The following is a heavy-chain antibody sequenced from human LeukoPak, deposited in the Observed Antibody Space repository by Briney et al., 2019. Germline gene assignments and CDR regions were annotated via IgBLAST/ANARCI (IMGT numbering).Heavy chain of an antibody. CDR1: GFTFSDHY. D-gene: IGHD6-19*01. CDR3: TRDSDYYYMDV. J-gene: IGHJ6*03. Sequence: GGSLRLSCAASGFTFSDHYMDWVRQAPGKGLEWVVRSRNKANSYTTEYAAPVKGRFTISRDDSKDSLYLRMTSLKTEDTAVDYCTRDSDYYYMDVWGKGTTVTVS. CDR2: SRNKANSYTT. V-gene: IGHV3-72*01.